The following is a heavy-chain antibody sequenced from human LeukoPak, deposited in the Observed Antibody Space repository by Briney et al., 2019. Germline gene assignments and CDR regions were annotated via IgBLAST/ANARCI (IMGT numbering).Heavy chain of an antibody. CDR2: IYTSGST. Sequence: PSETLSLTCAVYGGSFSGYYWSWIRQPAGKGLEWIGRIYTSGSTNYNPSLKSRVTMSVDTSKNQFSLKLSSVTAADTAVYYCARGRITMVRGVIVATSWFDYWGQGTLVTVSS. D-gene: IGHD3-10*01. CDR1: GGSFSGYY. J-gene: IGHJ4*02. CDR3: ARGRITMVRGVIVATSWFDY. V-gene: IGHV4-59*10.